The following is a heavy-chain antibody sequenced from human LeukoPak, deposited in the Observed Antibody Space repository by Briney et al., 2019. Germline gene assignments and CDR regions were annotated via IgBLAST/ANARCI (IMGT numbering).Heavy chain of an antibody. CDR2: IWYDGNNK. Sequence: PGRSLRLSCAASGFTFSGYGMHWVRQAPDKGLEWVAVIWYDGNNKYYADSVKGRFTISRDNSKNTLYLQMNSLRAEDTAVYYCARDHDSGSYYGYWGQGTLVTVSS. CDR1: GFTFSGYG. D-gene: IGHD1-26*01. CDR3: ARDHDSGSYYGY. V-gene: IGHV3-33*01. J-gene: IGHJ4*02.